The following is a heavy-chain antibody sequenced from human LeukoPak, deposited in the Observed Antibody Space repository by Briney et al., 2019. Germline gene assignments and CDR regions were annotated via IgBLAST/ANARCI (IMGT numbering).Heavy chain of an antibody. Sequence: SETLSLTCTVSGGSISSYYWSWIRQPPGKGLEWIGYIYYSGSTNYNPSLKSRVTISVDTSKNQFSLKLSSVTAADTAVYYCARDGGVGSQNTHYYYYGMDVWGQGTTVTVSS. J-gene: IGHJ6*02. D-gene: IGHD2-8*02. V-gene: IGHV4-59*01. CDR3: ARDGGVGSQNTHYYYYGMDV. CDR2: IYYSGST. CDR1: GGSISSYY.